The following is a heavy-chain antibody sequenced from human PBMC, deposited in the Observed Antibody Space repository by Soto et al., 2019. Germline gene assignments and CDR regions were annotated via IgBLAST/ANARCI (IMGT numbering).Heavy chain of an antibody. J-gene: IGHJ4*02. Sequence: QLQLQESGPGLVKPSETLSLTCTVSGGSISSSSYYWGWIRQPPGKGLEWIGSIYYSGSTYYNPSLKSRVTISVDTSKNQFSLKLSSVTAADTAVYYCARPQNEEYSSGWYFDYWGQGTLVTVSS. CDR2: IYYSGST. V-gene: IGHV4-39*01. CDR1: GGSISSSSYY. CDR3: ARPQNEEYSSGWYFDY. D-gene: IGHD6-19*01.